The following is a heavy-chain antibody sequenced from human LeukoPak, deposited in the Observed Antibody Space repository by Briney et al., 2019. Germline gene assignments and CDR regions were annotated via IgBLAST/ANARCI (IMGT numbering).Heavy chain of an antibody. V-gene: IGHV3-23*01. CDR2: ISRSGTET. D-gene: IGHD4-23*01. J-gene: IGHJ4*02. CDR1: GLTLSNYG. Sequence: GGSLRLSCAGAGLTLSNYGMSWVGQPPGKGREWVSVISRSGTETYHADSVRGRFTISRDNAKNTLYLQMNSLRAEDTAVYYCAKKSPDSSGNPAYDWGQGTLVTVSS. CDR3: AKKSPDSSGNPAYD.